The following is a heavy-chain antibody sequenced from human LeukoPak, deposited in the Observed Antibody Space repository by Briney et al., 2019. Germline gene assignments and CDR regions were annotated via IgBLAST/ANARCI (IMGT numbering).Heavy chain of an antibody. J-gene: IGHJ4*02. CDR2: IYSGHSEI. CDR1: GYTFTTFW. V-gene: IGHV5-51*01. CDR3: ARDSGGSSLYNLVY. D-gene: IGHD6-19*01. Sequence: GDSLKISCHASGYTFTTFWIGWVRQMTGEGLEWMAIIYSGHSEIRYGPSFQGQVSISADKSLSTVYLQWNSLQATDTAMYYCARDSGGSSLYNLVYWGQGTLVTVSS.